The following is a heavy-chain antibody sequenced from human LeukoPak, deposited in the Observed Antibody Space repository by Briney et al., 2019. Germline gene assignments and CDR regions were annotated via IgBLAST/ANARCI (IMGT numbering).Heavy chain of an antibody. CDR3: ARVMGGSYSTLLDY. D-gene: IGHD1-26*01. Sequence: SETLSLTCTVSGGSISSYYWSWIRQPPGKGLEWIGYIYYSGSTNYNPSLTSRVTISVDTSKNQFSLKLSSVTAADTAVYYCARVMGGSYSTLLDYWGQGTLVTVSS. J-gene: IGHJ4*02. CDR1: GGSISSYY. V-gene: IGHV4-59*01. CDR2: IYYSGST.